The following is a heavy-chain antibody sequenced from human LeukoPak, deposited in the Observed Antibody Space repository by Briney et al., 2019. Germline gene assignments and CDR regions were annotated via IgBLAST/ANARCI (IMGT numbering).Heavy chain of an antibody. V-gene: IGHV4-61*02. CDR3: ARTYYGSGTKYYYYYYMDV. CDR2: IYTSGST. CDR1: GGSISSGSYY. D-gene: IGHD3-10*01. Sequence: PSETLSLTCTVSGGSISSGSYYWSWIRQPAGKGLEWIGRIYTSGSTNYNPSLKSRVTMSVDTSKTQFSLKLSSVTAADTAVYYCARTYYGSGTKYYYYYYMDVWGKGTTVTVS. J-gene: IGHJ6*03.